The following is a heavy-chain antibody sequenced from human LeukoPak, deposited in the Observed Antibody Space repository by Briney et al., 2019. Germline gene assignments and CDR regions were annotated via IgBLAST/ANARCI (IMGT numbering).Heavy chain of an antibody. D-gene: IGHD1-20*01. J-gene: IGHJ3*02. CDR1: GFTFSSYA. CDR3: AREGPISGTNPFDI. V-gene: IGHV3-33*08. Sequence: GGSLRLSCAASGFTFSSYAMSWVRQAPGKGLEWVAVIWSDGTTTYYRDSVKARFTISRDDSESTLYLQMNSLRAEDTALYYCAREGPISGTNPFDIWGQGTLVIVSS. CDR2: IWSDGTTT.